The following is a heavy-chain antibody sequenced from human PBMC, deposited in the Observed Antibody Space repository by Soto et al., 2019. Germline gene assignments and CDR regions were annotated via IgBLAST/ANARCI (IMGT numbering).Heavy chain of an antibody. V-gene: IGHV3-33*01. Sequence: ESGGGVVQPGRSLRLSCAASGFIFSSYGMHWVRQAPGKGLEWVAVIYYDGTKEYYADSVKGRFSISRDNSKNTLYLQMNSLRAEDTAMYYCGRDRPETITIFGVAADFWGQGTLVTVSS. CDR3: GRDRPETITIFGVAADF. CDR1: GFIFSSYG. D-gene: IGHD3-3*01. J-gene: IGHJ4*02. CDR2: IYYDGTKE.